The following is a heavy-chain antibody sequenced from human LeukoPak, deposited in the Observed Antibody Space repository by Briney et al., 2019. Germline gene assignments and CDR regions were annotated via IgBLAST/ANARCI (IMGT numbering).Heavy chain of an antibody. D-gene: IGHD4-17*01. CDR3: ARETDYDYGDYGIDY. Sequence: GGSLRLSCAASGFTFSDYYMSWIRQAPGKGLEWVSYISSSSSYTNYADSVKGRFTISRDNAKNSLYLQMNSLRAEDTAVYYCARETDYDYGDYGIDYWGQGTLVTVSS. CDR1: GFTFSDYY. J-gene: IGHJ4*02. CDR2: ISSSSSYT. V-gene: IGHV3-11*06.